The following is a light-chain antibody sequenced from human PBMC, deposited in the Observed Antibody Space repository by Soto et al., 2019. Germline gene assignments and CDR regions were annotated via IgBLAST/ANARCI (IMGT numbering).Light chain of an antibody. CDR3: QQYYSYPVT. Sequence: DIQMTQSPSSLSSSVGDRVTITCRASQGISTYLNWYQQKPGKAPKVLIYAASSLQSGVPSRFSGSGSGTDFTLTISCLQSEDFATYYCQQYYSYPVTFGQGTKVDIK. CDR2: AAS. J-gene: IGKJ1*01. V-gene: IGKV1-39*01. CDR1: QGISTY.